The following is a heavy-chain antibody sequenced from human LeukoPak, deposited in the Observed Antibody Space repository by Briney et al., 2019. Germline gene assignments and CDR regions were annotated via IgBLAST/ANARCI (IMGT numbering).Heavy chain of an antibody. Sequence: PSQTLSLTCTVSGGSISSGGYYWSWIRQHPGKGLEWIGYIYYSGSTNYNPSLKSRVTISVDTSKNQFSLKLSSVTAADTAVYYCARESLRFLFDPWGQGTLVTVSS. J-gene: IGHJ5*02. CDR2: IYYSGST. V-gene: IGHV4-31*03. CDR1: GGSISSGGYY. D-gene: IGHD3-3*01. CDR3: ARESLRFLFDP.